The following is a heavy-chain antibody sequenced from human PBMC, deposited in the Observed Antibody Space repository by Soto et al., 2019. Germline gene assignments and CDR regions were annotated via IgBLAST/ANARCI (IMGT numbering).Heavy chain of an antibody. CDR3: ARDMYYYDSSGYPNYYYYYGMDV. D-gene: IGHD3-22*01. V-gene: IGHV3-53*01. CDR2: IYSGGST. CDR1: GFTVSSNY. J-gene: IGHJ6*02. Sequence: EVQLVESGGGLIQPGGSLRLSCAASGFTVSSNYMSWVRQAPGKGLEWVSVIYSGGSTYYADSAKGRFTISRDNSKNTLDLQMNSLRAEDTAVYYCARDMYYYDSSGYPNYYYYYGMDVWGQGTTVTVSS.